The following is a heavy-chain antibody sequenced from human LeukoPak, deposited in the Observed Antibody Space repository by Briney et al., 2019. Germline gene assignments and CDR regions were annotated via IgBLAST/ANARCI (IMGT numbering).Heavy chain of an antibody. V-gene: IGHV4-39*01. CDR3: ATLTGDTAKVRSAFDI. D-gene: IGHD5-18*01. CDR1: GGSISSSSYY. Sequence: PSETLSLTCTVSGGSISSSSYYWGWIRQPPGKGLEWIGSIYYSGSTYYNPSLKSRVTISVDTSENQFSLKLSSVTAADTAVYYCATLTGDTAKVRSAFDIWGQGTMVTVSS. CDR2: IYYSGST. J-gene: IGHJ3*02.